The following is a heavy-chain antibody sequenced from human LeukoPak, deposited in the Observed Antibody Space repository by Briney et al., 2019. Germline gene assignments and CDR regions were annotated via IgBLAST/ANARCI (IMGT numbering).Heavy chain of an antibody. D-gene: IGHD3-3*01. J-gene: IGHJ5*02. Sequence: SETLSLTCAVYGGSFSGCYWSWIRQPPGKGLEWIGEINHSGSTNYNPSLKSRVTISVDTSKNQFSLKLSSVTAADTAVYYCARGPSYYDFWSGYLWGSNWFDPWGQGTLVTVSS. CDR1: GGSFSGCY. CDR2: INHSGST. CDR3: ARGPSYYDFWSGYLWGSNWFDP. V-gene: IGHV4-34*01.